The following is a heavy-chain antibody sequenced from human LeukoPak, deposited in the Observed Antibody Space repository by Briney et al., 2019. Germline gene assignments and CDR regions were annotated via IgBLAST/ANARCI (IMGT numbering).Heavy chain of an antibody. D-gene: IGHD3-9*01. V-gene: IGHV3-9*01. CDR3: AKDFDHVGYFDY. J-gene: IGHJ4*02. CDR2: ISWNSGSI. Sequence: PGGSLTLSCAASGFTFDDYAMHWVRQAPGKGLEWVSGISWNSGSIGYADSVKGRFTISRDNAKNSLYLQMNSLRAEDTALYYCAKDFDHVGYFDYWGQGTLVTVSS. CDR1: GFTFDDYA.